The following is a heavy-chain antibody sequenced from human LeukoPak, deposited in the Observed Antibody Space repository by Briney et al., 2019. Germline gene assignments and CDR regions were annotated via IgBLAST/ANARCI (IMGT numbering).Heavy chain of an antibody. CDR3: ARERRRYFDWLLSPPDY. Sequence: VASVKVSCKASGYTFTGYYMHWVRQAPGQGLEWMGWISAYNGNTNYAQKLQGRVTMTTDTSTSTAYMELRSLRSDDTAVYYCARERRRYFDWLLSPPDYWGQGTLVTVSS. CDR2: ISAYNGNT. CDR1: GYTFTGYY. V-gene: IGHV1-18*04. J-gene: IGHJ4*02. D-gene: IGHD3-9*01.